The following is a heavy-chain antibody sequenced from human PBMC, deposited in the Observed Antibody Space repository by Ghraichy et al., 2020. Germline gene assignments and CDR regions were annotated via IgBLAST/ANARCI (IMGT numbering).Heavy chain of an antibody. CDR2: ISSSSSYI. CDR1: GFTFSSYS. CDR3: ARDVRSEYYDFWSGYGMDV. J-gene: IGHJ6*02. Sequence: GGALRLSCAASGFTFSSYSMNWVRQAPGKGLEWVSSISSSSSYIYYADSVKGRFTISRDNAKNSLYLQMNSLRAEDTAVYYCARDVRSEYYDFWSGYGMDVWGQGTTVTVSS. D-gene: IGHD3-3*01. V-gene: IGHV3-21*01.